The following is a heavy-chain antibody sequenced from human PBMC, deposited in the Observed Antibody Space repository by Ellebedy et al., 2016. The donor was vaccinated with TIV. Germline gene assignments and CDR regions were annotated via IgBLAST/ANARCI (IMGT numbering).Heavy chain of an antibody. CDR1: GGSISSYY. D-gene: IGHD4-17*01. J-gene: IGHJ4*02. CDR2: IYYSGST. V-gene: IGHV4-59*01. CDR3: ARGGTTRNAFDY. Sequence: MPSETLSLTCTVSGGSISSYYWSWIRKPPGKVLEWIGYIYYSGSTNYNPSLESRVTLSVDTSKNQFSLKLTSVHAADTAVYYCARGGTTRNAFDYWGQGTLVTVSS.